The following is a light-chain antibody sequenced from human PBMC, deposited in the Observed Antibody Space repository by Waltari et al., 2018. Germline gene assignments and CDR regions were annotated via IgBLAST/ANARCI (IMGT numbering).Light chain of an antibody. CDR2: GAS. J-gene: IGKJ1*01. CDR3: QQFFDSLWT. V-gene: IGKV3-20*01. CDR1: QSVGNSY. Sequence: EIVLTQSPGTLSLSPGEGATLSCRASQSVGNSYLAWYQWRPGQAPRLLMYGASNRATDRPDRFSGGGSETDFTLTISRLEPEDFAVYFCQQFFDSLWTFGQGTKVEI.